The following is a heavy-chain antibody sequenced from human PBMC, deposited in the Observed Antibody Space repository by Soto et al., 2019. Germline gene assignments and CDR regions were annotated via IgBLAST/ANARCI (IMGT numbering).Heavy chain of an antibody. V-gene: IGHV1-8*01. CDR2: MNPNSGNT. CDR3: ARALAALSSGYYGMDV. D-gene: IGHD6-6*01. Sequence: QVQLVQSGAEVKKPGASVKVSCQASGYTFTSYDINWVRQATGQGLEWMGWMNPNSGNTGYAQKFQGRVTMTRNTSISTAYMELSSLRSEDTAVYYCARALAALSSGYYGMDVWGQGTTVTVSS. J-gene: IGHJ6*02. CDR1: GYTFTSYD.